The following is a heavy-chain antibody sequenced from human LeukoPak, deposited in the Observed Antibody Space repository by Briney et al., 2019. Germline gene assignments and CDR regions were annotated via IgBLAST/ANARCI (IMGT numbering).Heavy chain of an antibody. CDR2: INHSGST. CDR1: GGSFSGYY. Sequence: SETLSLTCAVYGGSFSGYYWSWIRQPPGKGLEWIGEINHSGSTNYNPSLKSRVTMSVDTSKNQFSLKLSSVTAADTAVYYCAGRLGELFDSYYYYMDVWGKGTTVTISS. CDR3: AGRLGELFDSYYYYMDV. J-gene: IGHJ6*03. D-gene: IGHD3-10*01. V-gene: IGHV4-34*01.